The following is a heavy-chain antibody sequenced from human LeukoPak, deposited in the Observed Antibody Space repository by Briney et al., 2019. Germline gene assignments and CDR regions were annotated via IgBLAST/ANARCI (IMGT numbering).Heavy chain of an antibody. CDR1: GGTFSSYA. D-gene: IGHD4-23*01. Sequence: SVKVSCKGSGGTFSSYAISWVRQAPGQGLEWMGRIIPILSTANYAQKFQGRVTITADKSTSTAYMELSSLRSEDTAVYYCARSRATVVTDFDYWGQGTLVTVSS. CDR2: IIPILSTA. J-gene: IGHJ4*02. CDR3: ARSRATVVTDFDY. V-gene: IGHV1-69*04.